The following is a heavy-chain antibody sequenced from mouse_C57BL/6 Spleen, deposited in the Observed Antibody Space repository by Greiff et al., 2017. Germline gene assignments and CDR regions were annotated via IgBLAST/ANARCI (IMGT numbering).Heavy chain of an antibody. V-gene: IGHV5-17*01. J-gene: IGHJ2*01. CDR2: IRSGSSTI. CDR3: ARTMAGSYYFDY. CDR1: GFTFSDYG. D-gene: IGHD1-1*01. Sequence: EVQVVESGGGLVKPGGSLKLSCAASGFTFSDYGMHWVRQAPEKGLEWVAYIRSGSSTIYYADTVKGRFTISRDNAKNTLFLQMTSLRSEDTAMYYCARTMAGSYYFDYWGQGTTLTVSS.